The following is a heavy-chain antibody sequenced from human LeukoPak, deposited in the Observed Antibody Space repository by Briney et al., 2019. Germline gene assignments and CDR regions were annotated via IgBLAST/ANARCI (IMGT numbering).Heavy chain of an antibody. D-gene: IGHD2-15*01. CDR2: ISDSGGST. V-gene: IGHV3-23*01. J-gene: IGHJ5*02. Sequence: GGSLRLSCVASGFIFSTHAMSWVRLAPGRGLEWVSTISDSGGSTYYTEAGEGRFTVSRDNSMSTLSLQMKSLRVEDTALYYCARGYCSWGSCTWGLFDPRGQGTLVTVPS. CDR3: ARGYCSWGSCTWGLFDP. CDR1: GFIFSTHA.